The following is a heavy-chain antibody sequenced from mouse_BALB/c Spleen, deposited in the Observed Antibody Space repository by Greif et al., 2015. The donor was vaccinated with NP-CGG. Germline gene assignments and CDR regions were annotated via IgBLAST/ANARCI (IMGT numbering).Heavy chain of an antibody. CDR1: GFTFSSYA. CDR3: ARGATIYYYAMDY. Sequence: DVKLVESGGGLVKPGGSLKLSCAASGFTFSSYAMSWVRQSPEKRLEWVAEISSGGSYTYYPDTVTGRFTISRDNAKNTLYLEMSSLRSEDTAMYYCARGATIYYYAMDYWGQGTSVTVSS. CDR2: ISSGGSYT. V-gene: IGHV5-9-4*01. D-gene: IGHD3-1*01. J-gene: IGHJ4*01.